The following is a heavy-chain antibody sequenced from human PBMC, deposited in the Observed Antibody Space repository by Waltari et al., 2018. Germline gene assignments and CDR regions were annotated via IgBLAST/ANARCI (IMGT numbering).Heavy chain of an antibody. CDR1: TFTTHY. CDR2: ISPRGEIR. Sequence: QVQPVQSGAEVKRPGASVKVSCKTFTTHYVHWVRQAPGHGLGWLGVISPRGEIRSYEGGFQDRSAMTRDTSTATVFMELTGLTSEDTAVYYCAVDNSLTLNGDMFWWLDPWGQGTLVTVSS. V-gene: IGHV1-46*01. J-gene: IGHJ5*02. D-gene: IGHD3-3*01. CDR3: AVDNSLTLNGDMFWWLDP.